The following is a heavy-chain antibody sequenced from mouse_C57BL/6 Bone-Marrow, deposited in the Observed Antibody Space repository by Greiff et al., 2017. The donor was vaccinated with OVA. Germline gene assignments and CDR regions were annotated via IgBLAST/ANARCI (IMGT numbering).Heavy chain of an antibody. J-gene: IGHJ1*03. CDR1: GFTFSSYA. CDR3: ARDGPTIVTKWYFDV. Sequence: EVKVVESGGGLVKPGGSLKLSCAASGFTFSSYAMSWVRQTPEKRLEWVATISDGGSYTYYPDNVKGRFTISRDNAKNNLYLQMSHLKSEDTAMYYCARDGPTIVTKWYFDVWGTGTTVTVSS. V-gene: IGHV5-4*01. CDR2: ISDGGSYT. D-gene: IGHD2-5*01.